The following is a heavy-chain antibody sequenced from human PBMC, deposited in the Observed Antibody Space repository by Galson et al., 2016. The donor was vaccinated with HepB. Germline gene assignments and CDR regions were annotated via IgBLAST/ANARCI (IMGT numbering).Heavy chain of an antibody. Sequence: SLRLSCATSGFSFGDYAMSWVRQAPGKGLEWLGFIRSNAYGATTKYAASVKGRFTISSDDSKSIAYLQMDSLKTEDTDVYYCTKEHLSSPVSFFDYWGQGTLVSVSS. CDR3: TKEHLSSPVSFFDY. J-gene: IGHJ4*02. CDR2: IRSNAYGATT. CDR1: GFSFGDYA. V-gene: IGHV3-49*04. D-gene: IGHD3-16*02.